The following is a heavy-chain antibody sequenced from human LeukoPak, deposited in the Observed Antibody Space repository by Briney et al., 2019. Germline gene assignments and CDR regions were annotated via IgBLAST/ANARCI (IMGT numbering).Heavy chain of an antibody. J-gene: IGHJ4*02. V-gene: IGHV3-21*01. D-gene: IGHD3-22*01. CDR1: GFTFSSYS. Sequence: GGSLRLSCAASGFTFSSYSMNWVRQAPGKGLEWVSSISSSSSYIYYADSVKGRFTISRDNAKNSLYLQMNSLRAEDTAVYYCARSVGYYDSSGYYYDYFGYWGQGTLVTVSS. CDR3: ARSVGYYDSSGYYYDYFGY. CDR2: ISSSSSYI.